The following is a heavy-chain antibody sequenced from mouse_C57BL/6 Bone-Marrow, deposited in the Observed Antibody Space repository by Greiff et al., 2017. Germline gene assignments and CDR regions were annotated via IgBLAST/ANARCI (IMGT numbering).Heavy chain of an antibody. CDR3: ARNWIYYGVAMDY. CDR1: GFSLTSYA. CDR2: IWTGGGT. D-gene: IGHD2-13*01. J-gene: IGHJ4*01. Sequence: VQLQQSGPGLVAPSQSLSITCTVSGFSLTSYAISWVRQPPGKGLEWLGVIWTGGGTNYNSALKSRLSISKDNSKSQVFLKMNSLQTDDTARYYCARNWIYYGVAMDYWGQGTSVTVSS. V-gene: IGHV2-9-1*01.